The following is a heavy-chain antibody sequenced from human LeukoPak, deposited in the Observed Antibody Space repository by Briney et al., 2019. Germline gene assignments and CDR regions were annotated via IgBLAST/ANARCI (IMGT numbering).Heavy chain of an antibody. J-gene: IGHJ4*02. D-gene: IGHD3-22*01. Sequence: ASVKVSCKASGYTFTGYYIHWMRQAPGQGLEWMGWMNPNRGDTSYAQKFQGRVTMTRDTPINTAYMELSGLTSDDTAVYYCARVLKVIYFDYWGQGTLVTVSS. CDR1: GYTFTGYY. V-gene: IGHV1-2*02. CDR3: ARVLKVIYFDY. CDR2: MNPNRGDT.